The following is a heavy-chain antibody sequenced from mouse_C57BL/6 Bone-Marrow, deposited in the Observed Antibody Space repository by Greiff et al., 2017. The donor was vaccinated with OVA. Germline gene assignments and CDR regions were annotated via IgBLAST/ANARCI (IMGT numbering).Heavy chain of an antibody. Sequence: QVQLQQPGAELVRPGTSVKLSCKASGYTFTSYWMHWVKQRPGQGLEWIGVIDPSDSYTNYNQKFKGKATLTVDTSSSTAYMQLSSLTSEDSAVYYCVCPPYYYGSSYDAMDYWGQGTSVTVSS. V-gene: IGHV1-59*01. D-gene: IGHD1-1*01. CDR2: IDPSDSYT. J-gene: IGHJ4*01. CDR1: GYTFTSYW. CDR3: VCPPYYYGSSYDAMDY.